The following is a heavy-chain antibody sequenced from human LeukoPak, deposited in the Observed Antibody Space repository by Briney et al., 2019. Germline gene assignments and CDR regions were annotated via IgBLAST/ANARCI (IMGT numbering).Heavy chain of an antibody. CDR3: ATGFNGVPLDAFDI. D-gene: IGHD2-8*01. J-gene: IGHJ3*02. V-gene: IGHV1-24*01. CDR1: GYTLTELS. CDR2: FDPEDGET. Sequence: ASVKVSCKVSGYTLTELSMHWVRQAPGKGLEWMGGFDPEDGETIYAQKFQGRVTMTEDTSTDTAYMEPSSLRSEDTAVYYCATGFNGVPLDAFDIWGQGTMVTVSS.